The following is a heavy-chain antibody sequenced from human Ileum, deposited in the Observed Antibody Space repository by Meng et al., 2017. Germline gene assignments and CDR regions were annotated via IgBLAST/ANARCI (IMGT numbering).Heavy chain of an antibody. V-gene: IGHV4-61*01. Sequence: QMHLQEAGPGPVRPSGTLSLTCTVSGASVSSNNDGWGWIRQPPGKGLEWIGYGSTNHNPSLKSRVTISVGTSKNQFFLTLNSVTAADTAIYYCARDHWGSLDYWGQGILVTVSS. CDR1: GASVSSNNDG. CDR2: GST. CDR3: ARDHWGSLDY. J-gene: IGHJ4*02. D-gene: IGHD7-27*01.